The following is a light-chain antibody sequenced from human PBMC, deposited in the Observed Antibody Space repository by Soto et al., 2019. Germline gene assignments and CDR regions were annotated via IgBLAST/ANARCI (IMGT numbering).Light chain of an antibody. J-gene: IGKJ2*01. CDR2: GAS. CDR1: QSVSSSY. Sequence: ENVLTQSPGTLSFSPGERATLSCRASQSVSSSYLTWYQQKPGQATRLLIYGASSSATDIPERFSGSGSGTDFTRTISILESEDVAVYYCQQYESSPVTFGRPTKLEIK. CDR3: QQYESSPVT. V-gene: IGKV3-20*01.